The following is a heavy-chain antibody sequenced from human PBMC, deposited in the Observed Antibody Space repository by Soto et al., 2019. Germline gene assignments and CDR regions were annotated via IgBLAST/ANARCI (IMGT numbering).Heavy chain of an antibody. CDR1: GGSVSSNSYS. Sequence: SETLSLTCTVSGGSVSSNSYSWGWIRQSPGKGLEWIGTIYSSENTYYNPSLLSRVTISVDTSKNEFSLKLSSVTAADTAVYYCVGSGYSLDPWGQGTSVTVSS. V-gene: IGHV4-39*01. CDR2: IYSSENT. CDR3: VGSGYSLDP. D-gene: IGHD3-22*01. J-gene: IGHJ5*02.